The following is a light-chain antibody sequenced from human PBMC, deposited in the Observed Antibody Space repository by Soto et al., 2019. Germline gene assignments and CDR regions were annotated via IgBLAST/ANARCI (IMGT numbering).Light chain of an antibody. J-gene: IGLJ1*01. Sequence: QSALTQPASVSGSPGQSITISCTGTSSDVGGYNYVSWYQQHPGKAPKLMIYEVSNRPSGVSNRFSGSKSGNTASLTISGLQAEDEADYYCSSYTRSSTRYVFGTGTKV. CDR3: SSYTRSSTRYV. CDR1: SSDVGGYNY. CDR2: EVS. V-gene: IGLV2-14*01.